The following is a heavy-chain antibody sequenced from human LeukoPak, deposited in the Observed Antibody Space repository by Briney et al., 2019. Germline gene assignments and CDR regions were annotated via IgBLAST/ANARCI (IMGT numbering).Heavy chain of an antibody. CDR2: IWYDGSNK. D-gene: IGHD6-6*01. CDR1: GFTFSSYG. Sequence: GRSLRLSCAASGFTFSSYGMHWVRQAPGKGLEWVAVIWYDGSNKYYADSVKGRFTISRDNSKNTLYLQMNSLRAEDTAVYYCAKASFSSSSPFDYWGQGTLVAVSS. CDR3: AKASFSSSSPFDY. J-gene: IGHJ4*02. V-gene: IGHV3-33*06.